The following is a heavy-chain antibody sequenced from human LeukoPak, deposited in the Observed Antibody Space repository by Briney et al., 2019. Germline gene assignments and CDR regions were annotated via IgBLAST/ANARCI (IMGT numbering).Heavy chain of an antibody. J-gene: IGHJ5*02. V-gene: IGHV3-30*02. CDR2: IRYDGGNE. D-gene: IGHD1-26*01. CDR3: GLSGTSSGGIDR. Sequence: GGSLRLSCATSGFRFSIYAMDWVRQAPGKGLEWVAFIRYDGGNEQYADAVKGRFTISRDNSRKMLFLQMNSLRAEDTAVYYCGLSGTSSGGIDRWGQGTLVTVSS. CDR1: GFRFSIYA.